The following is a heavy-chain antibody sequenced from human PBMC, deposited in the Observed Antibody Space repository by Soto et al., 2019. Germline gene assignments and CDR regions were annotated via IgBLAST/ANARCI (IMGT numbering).Heavy chain of an antibody. D-gene: IGHD6-6*01. Sequence: SETLSLTCTVSGGSTSSDNYWSWIRQPPGKGLEWIGHIYYSGNTDYNPSLKSRLAISIDTSKNQFSLKLSSVTAADTAVYYCARPYFSSSSMFDYWGQGTLVTVSS. V-gene: IGHV4-39*01. J-gene: IGHJ4*02. CDR2: IYYSGNT. CDR1: GGSTSSDNY. CDR3: ARPYFSSSSMFDY.